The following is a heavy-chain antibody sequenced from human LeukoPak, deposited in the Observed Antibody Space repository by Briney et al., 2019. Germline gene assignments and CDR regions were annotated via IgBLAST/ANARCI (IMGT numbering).Heavy chain of an antibody. D-gene: IGHD1-1*01. CDR3: AKYQLLNNNCWRDAFDF. J-gene: IGHJ3*01. Sequence: PGGSLRLSCAASGFTFSNYAMTWVRQAPGKGLEWVSVIGRTGDIFYADSVKGRFTISRDNSKNTLYLQMNSLRAEDTAVYYCAKYQLLNNNCWRDAFDFWGQGTMVTVSS. CDR2: IGRTGDI. V-gene: IGHV3-23*01. CDR1: GFTFSNYA.